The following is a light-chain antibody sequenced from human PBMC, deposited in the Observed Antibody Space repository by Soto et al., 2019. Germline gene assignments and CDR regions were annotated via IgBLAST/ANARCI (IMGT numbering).Light chain of an antibody. CDR3: QQNNSRES. V-gene: IGKV1-5*03. Sequence: DIQMTQSPSIVSASVGDTVTITCRASQAVSPWLAWHQQKPGKVPRVLIYKTSDLENGVPSSFSGSGSGTEITLTISNLQPDDFATYYCQQNNSRESFGPGTKV. J-gene: IGKJ1*01. CDR1: QAVSPW. CDR2: KTS.